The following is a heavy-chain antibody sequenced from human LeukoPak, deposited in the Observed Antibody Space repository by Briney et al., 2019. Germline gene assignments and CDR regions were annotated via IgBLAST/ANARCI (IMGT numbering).Heavy chain of an antibody. V-gene: IGHV4-4*07. CDR2: IYSSGNT. CDR1: GVSISSYF. Sequence: PSETLSLTCTVSGVSISSYFWTWIRQPAGKGLEWVGRIYSSGNTDYNPSLKRRVTMSVDTSSNQLSLRLSSVTAADTAVYYCAREVMGPWGQGILVTVSS. J-gene: IGHJ5*02. CDR3: AREVMGP.